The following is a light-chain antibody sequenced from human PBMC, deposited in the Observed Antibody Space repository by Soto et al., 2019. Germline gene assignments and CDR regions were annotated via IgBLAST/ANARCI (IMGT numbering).Light chain of an antibody. V-gene: IGKV3-20*01. J-gene: IGKJ2*01. CDR2: GVS. CDR1: QSVSSRS. Sequence: EIVLTQSPGTLSLSPGEGATLSCRASQSVSSRSLAWYQQKPGQAPRLRIYGVSSRATGIPDRFSGSGSGTDFTLTISRLEPEDFAVYYCQQYGNSPYTFGHGTKLEIK. CDR3: QQYGNSPYT.